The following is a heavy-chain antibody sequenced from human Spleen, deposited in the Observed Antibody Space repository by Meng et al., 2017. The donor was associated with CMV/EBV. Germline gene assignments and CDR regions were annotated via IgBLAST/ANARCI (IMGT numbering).Heavy chain of an antibody. CDR2: INPNTGGT. CDR1: GYTFIGYY. Sequence: KASGYTFIGYYIYWVRQAPGQGIEWMGWINPNTGGTNYAQKFQGRVTMTRDTSINTAYMELSRLRSDDTAVYYCARRYSGYIKWFDPWGQGTLVTVSS. V-gene: IGHV1-2*02. D-gene: IGHD5-12*01. CDR3: ARRYSGYIKWFDP. J-gene: IGHJ5*02.